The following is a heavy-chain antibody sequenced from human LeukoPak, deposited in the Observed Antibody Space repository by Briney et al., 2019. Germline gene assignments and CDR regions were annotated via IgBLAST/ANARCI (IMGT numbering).Heavy chain of an antibody. CDR1: GFTFSNAW. CDR3: ARPRWGTRDFDH. D-gene: IGHD3-16*01. CDR2: IKTKTDGGTT. V-gene: IGHV3-15*01. J-gene: IGHJ4*02. Sequence: GGSLRLSCAASGFTFSNAWMSWVRQATGKGLEWVGRIKTKTDGGTTDYAAPVKGRFTISRDDSKNTLYLQMNSLRGEDTAVYYCARPRWGTRDFDHWGQGTLVTVSS.